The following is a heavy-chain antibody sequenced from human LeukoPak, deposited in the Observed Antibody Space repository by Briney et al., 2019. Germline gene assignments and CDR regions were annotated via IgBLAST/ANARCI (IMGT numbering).Heavy chain of an antibody. J-gene: IGHJ6*02. CDR2: IHYSGSA. CDR3: ARLGRLGVVTASSYYHGMDV. Sequence: SETLSLTCTVSDGSISSNYWSWIRQPPGKGLEWIGFIHYSGSANYNLSLKSRVSISVDTSNNQFSLKLTSVTAAHTAVYYCARLGRLGVVTASSYYHGMDVWGQGTTVTVSS. D-gene: IGHD2-21*02. V-gene: IGHV4-59*08. CDR1: DGSISSNY.